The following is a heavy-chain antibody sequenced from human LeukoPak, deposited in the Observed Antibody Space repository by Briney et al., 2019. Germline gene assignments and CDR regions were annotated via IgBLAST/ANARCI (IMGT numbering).Heavy chain of an antibody. V-gene: IGHV3-30*18. J-gene: IGHJ4*02. CDR3: AKPHDYDYGDYFAEY. Sequence: PGGSLRLSCAASGFTFSSYGMHWVRQAPGKGLEWVAVISYDGSNKYYADSVKGRFTISRDNSKNTLYLQMNSLRAEDTAVYYCAKPHDYDYGDYFAEYWGQGTLVTVSS. D-gene: IGHD4-17*01. CDR1: GFTFSSYG. CDR2: ISYDGSNK.